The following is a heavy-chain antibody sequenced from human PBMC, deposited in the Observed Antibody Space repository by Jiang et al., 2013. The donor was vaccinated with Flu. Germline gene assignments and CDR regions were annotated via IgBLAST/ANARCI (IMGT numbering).Heavy chain of an antibody. Sequence: VQLVESGGGVVQPGRSLRLSCAASGFTFRSYVMHWVRQAPGKGLEWVAFISDDGNYKYYADSVKGRFTISRDNSKNTLSLQMNSLRAEDTAMYSCARGVLAGNSYAMDVWGQGTTVTVSS. CDR2: ISDDGNYK. V-gene: IGHV3-30-3*01. D-gene: IGHD5/OR15-5a*01. J-gene: IGHJ6*02. CDR1: GFTFRSYV. CDR3: ARGVLAGNSYAMDV.